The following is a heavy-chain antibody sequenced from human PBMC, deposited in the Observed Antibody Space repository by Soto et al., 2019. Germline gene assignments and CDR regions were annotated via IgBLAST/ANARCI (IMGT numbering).Heavy chain of an antibody. Sequence: QVQLVQSGAEEKKPGASVKVSCKASGYTFTGYAMHWVRQAPGQRLEWMGWINAGNGNTKYSQKFQGRVTITRDTSASSAYMELSRLSSEDTVVYYCARAVAVPADFDYWGQGTLVTVSS. V-gene: IGHV1-3*05. D-gene: IGHD6-19*01. CDR3: ARAVAVPADFDY. J-gene: IGHJ4*02. CDR1: GYTFTGYA. CDR2: INAGNGNT.